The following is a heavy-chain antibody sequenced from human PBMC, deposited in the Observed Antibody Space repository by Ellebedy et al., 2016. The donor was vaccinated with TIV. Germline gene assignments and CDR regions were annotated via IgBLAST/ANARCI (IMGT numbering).Heavy chain of an antibody. V-gene: IGHV3-23*01. D-gene: IGHD5-12*01. Sequence: GESLKISXAASGFTFSSHHMVWVRQAPGKGLESVASISASGDRTYYADSVKGRFTISRENSKNTLYFQLNSMRAEDTAVYYCARVRTMADYFWYGMDVWGQGTKVTGSS. CDR1: GFTFSSHH. J-gene: IGHJ6*02. CDR3: ARVRTMADYFWYGMDV. CDR2: ISASGDRT.